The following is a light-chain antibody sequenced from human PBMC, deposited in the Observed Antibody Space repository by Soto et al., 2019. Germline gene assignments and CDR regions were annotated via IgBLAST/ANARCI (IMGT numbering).Light chain of an antibody. CDR1: SSDVGGYNY. V-gene: IGLV2-8*01. J-gene: IGLJ1*01. Sequence: QSALTQPPSASGSPGQSVTISCTGTSSDVGGYNYVSWYQQHPGKAPKLMIYEVSKRPSGVPDRFSGSKSGNTASLTVSGLQAEDEADYYCSSYAGSNNPDVFGTGTK. CDR2: EVS. CDR3: SSYAGSNNPDV.